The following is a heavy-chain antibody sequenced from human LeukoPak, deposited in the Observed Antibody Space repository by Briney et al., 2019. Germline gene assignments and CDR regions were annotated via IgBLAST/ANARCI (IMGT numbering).Heavy chain of an antibody. CDR2: INPNSGDT. J-gene: IGHJ4*02. CDR3: ATQRGSYLWGTDFDY. V-gene: IGHV1-2*02. D-gene: IGHD3-16*01. Sequence: GASVKVSCKASGYTFTTYYMHWVRQAAGQGLEWMGWINPNSGDTKYSQKFQGRVTMTRDTSIRTAYMELTRLRSDDTAVYYCATQRGSYLWGTDFDYWSQGTLVTVSS. CDR1: GYTFTTYY.